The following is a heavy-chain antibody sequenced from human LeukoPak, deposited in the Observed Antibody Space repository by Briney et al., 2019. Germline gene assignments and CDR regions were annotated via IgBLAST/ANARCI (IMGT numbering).Heavy chain of an antibody. D-gene: IGHD1-26*01. V-gene: IGHV3-33*06. J-gene: IGHJ3*02. Sequence: GGSLRLSCAASGFTFSSYVMHWVRQAPGKGLEWVAVIWYDGSNKYYADSVKGRFTISRDNSKNTLYLQMNSLRAEDTAVYYCAKDGHSGSYQNGAFDIWGQGTMVTVSS. CDR2: IWYDGSNK. CDR1: GFTFSSYV. CDR3: AKDGHSGSYQNGAFDI.